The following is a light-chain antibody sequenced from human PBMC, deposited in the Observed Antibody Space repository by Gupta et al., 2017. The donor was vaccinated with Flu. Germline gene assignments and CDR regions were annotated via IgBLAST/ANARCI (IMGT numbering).Light chain of an antibody. Sequence: QSGLTQPASVSGSSGQSITISCRETSSDVGGFDYVSWYQHQPGKVPKLIIFEVTKRPSGISSRFSGSKSGNTASLRISGLQAEDEGFYFCRSYTANDTLWVFGGGTKLTVL. V-gene: IGLV2-14*01. CDR1: SSDVGGFDY. CDR2: EVT. CDR3: RSYTANDTLWV. J-gene: IGLJ3*02.